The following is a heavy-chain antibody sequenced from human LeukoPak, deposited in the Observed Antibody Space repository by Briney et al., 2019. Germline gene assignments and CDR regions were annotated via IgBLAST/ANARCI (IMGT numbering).Heavy chain of an antibody. J-gene: IGHJ1*01. CDR2: ISTSSSCI. D-gene: IGHD3-22*01. CDR3: AKSGGDYYDSSGYPFHH. V-gene: IGHV3-21*01. Sequence: GGSLRLSCAASGFTFGSYNMNWVRQAPGKGLEWVSSISTSSSCIYYADSVKGRFTISRDNAKKSLYLQMNSLRAGDTAVYYCAKSGGDYYDSSGYPFHHWGQGTLVTVSS. CDR1: GFTFGSYN.